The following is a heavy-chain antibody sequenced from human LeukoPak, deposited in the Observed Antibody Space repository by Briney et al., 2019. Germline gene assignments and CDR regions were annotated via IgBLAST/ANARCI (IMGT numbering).Heavy chain of an antibody. CDR2: ISRSGSTI. Sequence: GGSLRLSCAASGFTFSSYEMNWVRQAPGKGLEWVSYISRSGSTIYYADSVKGRFTISRDNAKNSLYLQMNSLRAEDTAVYYCARDMALVLDDYGDYSTAYGMDVWGKGTTVTVSS. V-gene: IGHV3-48*03. D-gene: IGHD4-17*01. CDR3: ARDMALVLDDYGDYSTAYGMDV. CDR1: GFTFSSYE. J-gene: IGHJ6*04.